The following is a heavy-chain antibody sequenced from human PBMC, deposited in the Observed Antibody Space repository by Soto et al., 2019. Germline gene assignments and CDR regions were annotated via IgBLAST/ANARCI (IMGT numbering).Heavy chain of an antibody. J-gene: IGHJ5*02. CDR3: AREVGFCSRTRCQYNWFDL. Sequence: QLQLQESGPGLVKPSETLSLTCAVSGGSITSSSYYWGWIRQPPGKGLEWIGSIYYSGSTYYNPSLRSRVTLSVDTSKNQFSLKLSSVTSADTAVYYCAREVGFCSRTRCQYNWFDLWGHGTLVTVSS. D-gene: IGHD2-2*03. CDR1: GGSITSSSYY. CDR2: IYYSGST. V-gene: IGHV4-39*01.